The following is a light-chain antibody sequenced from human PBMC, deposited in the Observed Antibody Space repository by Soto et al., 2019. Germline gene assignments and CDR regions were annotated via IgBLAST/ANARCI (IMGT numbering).Light chain of an antibody. CDR1: NIGSKS. J-gene: IGLJ1*01. CDR2: YDS. Sequence: YELTQPPSVSVAPGKTARITCGGNNIGSKSVHWYQQKPGQAPVLVIYYDSDRPSGIPERFSGSNSGNTATLTISRVEAGDEADYYCQVWDSSSDHNYVFGTGTKVTVL. CDR3: QVWDSSSDHNYV. V-gene: IGLV3-21*04.